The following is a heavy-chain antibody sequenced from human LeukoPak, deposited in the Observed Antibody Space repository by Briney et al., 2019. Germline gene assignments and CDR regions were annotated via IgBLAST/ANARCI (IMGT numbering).Heavy chain of an antibody. V-gene: IGHV1-2*02. CDR2: INPNSGGT. J-gene: IGHJ4*02. CDR3: AREGIVVVVAAFDY. CDR1: GHTFTGYY. Sequence: ASVKVSCKASGHTFTGYYMHWERQAPGQGLEWMGWINPNSGGTNYAQKFQGRVTMTRDTSISTAYMELSRLRSDDTAVYYCAREGIVVVVAAFDYWGQGTLVTVSS. D-gene: IGHD2-15*01.